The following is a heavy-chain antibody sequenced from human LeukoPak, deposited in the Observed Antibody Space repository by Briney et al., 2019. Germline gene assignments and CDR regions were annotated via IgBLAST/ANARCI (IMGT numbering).Heavy chain of an antibody. V-gene: IGHV3-30*04. D-gene: IGHD1-26*01. J-gene: IGHJ6*03. Sequence: GGSLRLSCAASGFTFSSYAMHWVRQAPGKGLEWVAVISYDGNNKYYADSVEGRFTISRDNSNNTLYLQMNSLRAEDTAIYYCARDPYNGNYGDSYYYYMDVWGKGTTVTISS. CDR1: GFTFSSYA. CDR3: ARDPYNGNYGDSYYYYMDV. CDR2: ISYDGNNK.